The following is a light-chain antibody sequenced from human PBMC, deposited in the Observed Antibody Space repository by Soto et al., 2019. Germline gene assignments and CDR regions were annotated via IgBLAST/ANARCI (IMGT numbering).Light chain of an antibody. V-gene: IGKV3-15*01. CDR2: GAS. CDR3: QQYNNWDPRT. Sequence: EIVMTQSPATLSVSPGERATLSCRASQSVSSNLAWYQQKPGQAPRLLIYGASTRATGIPARFSGSGSGTEFTLTISSLQYEDFAVYYCQQYNNWDPRTFGPGTKVDIK. CDR1: QSVSSN. J-gene: IGKJ3*01.